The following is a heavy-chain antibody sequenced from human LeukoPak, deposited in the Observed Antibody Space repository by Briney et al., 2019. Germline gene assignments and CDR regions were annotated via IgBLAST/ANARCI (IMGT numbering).Heavy chain of an antibody. J-gene: IGHJ3*02. Sequence: SETLSLTCTVSGGSISSSSYYWAWVRQPPGTGLEWIGSIYESGSTSYNPSLKSRVTIPVDTSKKQFSLKLSSVTAADTAVYYCARWDRSGYNDAAFDIWGQGTMVTVSS. CDR2: IYESGST. V-gene: IGHV4-39*07. D-gene: IGHD5-24*01. CDR1: GGSISSSSYY. CDR3: ARWDRSGYNDAAFDI.